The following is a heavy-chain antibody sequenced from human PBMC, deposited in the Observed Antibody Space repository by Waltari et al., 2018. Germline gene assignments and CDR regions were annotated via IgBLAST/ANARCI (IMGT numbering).Heavy chain of an antibody. CDR3: VKESDGYNSRRIPTGSYMDV. CDR1: GLNFEDFA. D-gene: IGHD3-22*01. Sequence: EVQLVESGGGLVQPGRSLRLSCAASGLNFEDFAMNWVRQIPGKGLEWVAGISWKSATLGYAESVKGRFTITRDNAKRSLYLQMNSLRAEDTALYYCVKESDGYNSRRIPTGSYMDVWGKGTTVTVSS. J-gene: IGHJ6*03. CDR2: ISWKSATL. V-gene: IGHV3-9*01.